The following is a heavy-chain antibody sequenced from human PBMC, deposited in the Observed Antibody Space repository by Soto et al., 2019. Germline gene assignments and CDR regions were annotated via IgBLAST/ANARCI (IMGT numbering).Heavy chain of an antibody. CDR3: ARERMAGALSNWFDP. J-gene: IGHJ5*02. Sequence: GASVKVSCKASGYTFTGYYMHWVRQAPGQGLEWMGWINPNSGGTNYAQRFQGWVTMTRDTSISTAYMELSRLRSDDTAVYYCARERMAGALSNWFDPWGQGTLVTGSS. D-gene: IGHD3-10*01. CDR2: INPNSGGT. V-gene: IGHV1-2*04. CDR1: GYTFTGYY.